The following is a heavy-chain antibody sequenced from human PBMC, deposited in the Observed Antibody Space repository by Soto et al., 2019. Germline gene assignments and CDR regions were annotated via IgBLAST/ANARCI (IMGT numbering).Heavy chain of an antibody. J-gene: IGHJ4*02. Sequence: QMQLMQSGPEVKKPGTSVKVSCKASGFTLTSADVQWVRQTRGQRLEWIGWIVGGSGSTNYAQQFQGRLAITRDMSTSTVYMELSSLRSEETAVYYCAADWSNRPFDFWGQGTLVTVSS. CDR1: GFTLTSAD. CDR3: AADWSNRPFDF. CDR2: IVGGSGST. D-gene: IGHD3-3*01. V-gene: IGHV1-58*01.